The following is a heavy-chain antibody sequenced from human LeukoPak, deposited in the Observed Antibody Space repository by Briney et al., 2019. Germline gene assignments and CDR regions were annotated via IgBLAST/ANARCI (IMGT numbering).Heavy chain of an antibody. CDR2: IYYSGST. J-gene: IGHJ6*03. CDR3: ALTGPFYYYYMDV. CDR1: GGSISSSSYY. V-gene: IGHV4-39*01. Sequence: SETLSLTCTVSGGSISSSSYYWGWIRQPPGKGLEWIGSIYYSGSTYYNPSLKSRVTISVDTSKNQFSLKLSSVTAADTAVYYCALTGPFYYYYMDVWGKGTTVTVSS. D-gene: IGHD1-14*01.